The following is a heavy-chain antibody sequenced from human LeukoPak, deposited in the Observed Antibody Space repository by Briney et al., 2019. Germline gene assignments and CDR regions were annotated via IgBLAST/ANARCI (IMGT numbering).Heavy chain of an antibody. V-gene: IGHV4-59*06. CDR2: IYYSGST. CDR3: ARGYDYVWGSYRSFDY. Sequence: PSETLSLTCTVSGDSINSYYWSWIRQHPGKGLEWIGYIYYSGSTYYNPSLKSRVTISVDTSKNQFSLKLSSVTAADTAVYYCARGYDYVWGSYRSFDYWGQGTLVTVSS. D-gene: IGHD3-16*02. CDR1: GDSINSYY. J-gene: IGHJ4*02.